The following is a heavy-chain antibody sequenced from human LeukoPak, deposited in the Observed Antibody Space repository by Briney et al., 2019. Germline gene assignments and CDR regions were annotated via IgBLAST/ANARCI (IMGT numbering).Heavy chain of an antibody. Sequence: PGGSLRLSCAASGFTFSSYGMHWVRQAPGKGLEWVAFIRYDGSNKYYADSVKSRFTISRDNSKNTLYLQMNSLRAEDTAVYYCAKVDRDYYYYYYMDVWGKGTTVTVSS. CDR3: AKVDRDYYYYYYMDV. D-gene: IGHD3/OR15-3a*01. V-gene: IGHV3-30*02. J-gene: IGHJ6*03. CDR2: IRYDGSNK. CDR1: GFTFSSYG.